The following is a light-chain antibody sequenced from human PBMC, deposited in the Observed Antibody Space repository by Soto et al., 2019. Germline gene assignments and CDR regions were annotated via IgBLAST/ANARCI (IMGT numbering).Light chain of an antibody. J-gene: IGLJ2*01. Sequence: QSVLTKPASVSGSPGQSITISCTGTSSDVGDHNSVSWYQQQPGKAPKLMIYAVSNRPSGVSNRFSGSKSGNTASLTISGLQAEDEADYYCGSYTTSITVIFGGGTKLTVL. CDR2: AVS. CDR1: SSDVGDHNS. CDR3: GSYTTSITVI. V-gene: IGLV2-14*03.